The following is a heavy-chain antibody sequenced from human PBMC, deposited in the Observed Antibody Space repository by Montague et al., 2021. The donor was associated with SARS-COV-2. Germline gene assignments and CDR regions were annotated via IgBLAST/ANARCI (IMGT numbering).Heavy chain of an antibody. Sequence: SLILSCAASGFTVSSPAMSSLRQAPGPPLECASVTYSGCSSTYYXDSVTARFTIPRDNSKNTLYLQMNSLRAADTAVYYCAKDPHYDFWSGYYFDYWGQGTLVTVSS. D-gene: IGHD3-3*01. J-gene: IGHJ4*02. V-gene: IGHV3-23*03. CDR2: TYSGCSST. CDR1: GFTVSSPA. CDR3: AKDPHYDFWSGYYFDY.